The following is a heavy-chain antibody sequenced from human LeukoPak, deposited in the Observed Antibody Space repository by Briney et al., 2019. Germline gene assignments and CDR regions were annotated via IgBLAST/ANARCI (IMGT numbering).Heavy chain of an antibody. Sequence: SETLSLTCAVYGGSFSGYYWSWIRQPPGKGLEWIGEINHSGSTNYNPPLKSRVTISVDTSKNQFSLKLSSVTAADTAVYYCAREGVRYFDWLSGPPFDYWGQGTLVTVSS. CDR1: GGSFSGYY. D-gene: IGHD3-9*01. CDR2: INHSGST. CDR3: AREGVRYFDWLSGPPFDY. J-gene: IGHJ4*02. V-gene: IGHV4-34*01.